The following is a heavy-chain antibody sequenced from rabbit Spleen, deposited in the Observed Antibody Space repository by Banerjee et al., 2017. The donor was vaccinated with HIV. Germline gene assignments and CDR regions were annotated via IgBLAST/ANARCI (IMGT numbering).Heavy chain of an antibody. CDR2: IDTGSSGFT. D-gene: IGHD1-1*01. CDR1: GVSFSANSY. J-gene: IGHJ4*01. V-gene: IGHV1S40*01. Sequence: QSLEESGGDLVKPGASLTLTCTASGVSFSANSYMCWVRQAPGKGLEWIACIDTGSSGFTYFASWAKGRFTISKTSSTTVTLQMTSLTAADTATYFCARDSGYMSLELWGQGTLVTVS. CDR3: ARDSGYMSLEL.